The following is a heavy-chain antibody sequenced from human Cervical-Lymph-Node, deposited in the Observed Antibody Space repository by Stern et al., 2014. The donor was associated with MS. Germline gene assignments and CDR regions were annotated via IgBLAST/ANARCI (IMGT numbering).Heavy chain of an antibody. Sequence: VQLVESGAGVVQPGRSLRLSCAASGFTFSSYGMHWVRQAPGKGLEWVAVISYDGSNKDYADSVKVRFTISRDNSKNTLYLQMNSLRAEDTAVYYCAKDSGSTTTGDYFDYWGQGTLVTVSS. D-gene: IGHD3-10*01. CDR3: AKDSGSTTTGDYFDY. J-gene: IGHJ4*02. V-gene: IGHV3-30*18. CDR1: GFTFSSYG. CDR2: ISYDGSNK.